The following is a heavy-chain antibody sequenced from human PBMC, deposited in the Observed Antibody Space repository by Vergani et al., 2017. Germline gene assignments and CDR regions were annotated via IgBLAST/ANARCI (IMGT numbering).Heavy chain of an antibody. CDR2: IIPIFGTA. Sequence: QVQLVQSGAEVKKPGSSVKVSCKASGGTFRSYAISWVRQAPGQGLEWMGGIIPIFGTAKYAQKFQGRVTITADEATSTAYMELSSLRSEDTAVYYCAANYYYSSGYYSYLVYWGQGTLVTVSS. D-gene: IGHD3-22*01. V-gene: IGHV1-69*01. CDR1: GGTFRSYA. CDR3: AANYYYSSGYYSYLVY. J-gene: IGHJ4*02.